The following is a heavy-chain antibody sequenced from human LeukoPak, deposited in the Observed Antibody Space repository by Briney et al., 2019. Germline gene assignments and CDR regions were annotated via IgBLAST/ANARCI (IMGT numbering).Heavy chain of an antibody. V-gene: IGHV4-59*12. CDR3: ARDYYGSGSYYNAFDP. J-gene: IGHJ5*02. D-gene: IGHD3-10*01. Sequence: SETLSLTCTVSGGSIRGYYWSWIRQPPGKGLEWIGYIYSSGSTNYNPSLKSRVTMSVDTSKNQFSLKLSSVTAADTAVYYCARDYYGSGSYYNAFDPWGQGTLVTVSS. CDR1: GGSIRGYY. CDR2: IYSSGST.